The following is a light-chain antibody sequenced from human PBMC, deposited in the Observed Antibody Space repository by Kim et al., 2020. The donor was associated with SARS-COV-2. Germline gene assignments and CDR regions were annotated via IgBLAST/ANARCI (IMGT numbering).Light chain of an antibody. CDR3: QQYNSFPAT. J-gene: IGKJ1*01. CDR2: RTS. V-gene: IGKV1-5*03. CDR1: QSISTW. Sequence: DIQMTQSPSTLSASVGDRVTITCRASQSISTWLAWYQQKPGKAPNLLIYRTSTLESGVPSTFSGSGSGTEFTLTISSLQPEDSATYYSQQYNSFPATFGQGTKVDIK.